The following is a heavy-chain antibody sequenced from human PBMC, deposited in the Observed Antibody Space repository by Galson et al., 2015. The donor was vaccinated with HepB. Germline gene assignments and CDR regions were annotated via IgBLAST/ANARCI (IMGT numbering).Heavy chain of an antibody. CDR3: TTKFIQLWPSYYYYYGMDV. CDR2: IKSKTDGGTT. CDR1: GFTFSNAW. Sequence: SLRLSCAASGFTFSNAWMNWVRQAPGKGLEWVGRIKSKTDGGTTDYAAPLKGRFTISRDDSKNTLYLQMNSLKTEDTAVYYCTTKFIQLWPSYYYYYGMDVWGQGTTVTVSS. J-gene: IGHJ6*02. V-gene: IGHV3-15*07. D-gene: IGHD5-18*01.